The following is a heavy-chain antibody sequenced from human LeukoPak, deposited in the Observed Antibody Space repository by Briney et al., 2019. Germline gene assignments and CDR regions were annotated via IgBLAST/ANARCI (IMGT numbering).Heavy chain of an antibody. Sequence: GGSLRLSCAASGFTFSSYSMNWVRQAPGKGLEWVSSISSSSSYIYYADSVKGRFTISRDNAKNSLYLRMNSLRAEDTAVYYCATQSPYYYDSSGYSKNWFDPWGQGTLVTVSS. V-gene: IGHV3-21*01. J-gene: IGHJ5*02. CDR3: ATQSPYYYDSSGYSKNWFDP. D-gene: IGHD3-22*01. CDR2: ISSSSSYI. CDR1: GFTFSSYS.